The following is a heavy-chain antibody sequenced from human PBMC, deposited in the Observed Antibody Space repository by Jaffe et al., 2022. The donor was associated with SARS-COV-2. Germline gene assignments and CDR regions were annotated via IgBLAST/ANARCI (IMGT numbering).Heavy chain of an antibody. Sequence: EVQLVESGGGLVKPGGSLRLSCEASGFTFSAYSMHWVRQAPGKGLEWVSSISSSSDYEHYADSLKGRFLISRDNAKDSLYLQINSLRAEDTAVFYCARGGVVNNLIDFWGQGTLVTVSS. V-gene: IGHV3-21*01. CDR1: GFTFSAYS. CDR2: ISSSSDYE. D-gene: IGHD1-20*01. J-gene: IGHJ4*02. CDR3: ARGGVVNNLIDF.